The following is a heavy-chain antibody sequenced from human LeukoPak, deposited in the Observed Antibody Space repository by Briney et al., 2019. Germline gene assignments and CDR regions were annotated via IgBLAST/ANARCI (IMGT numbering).Heavy chain of an antibody. CDR3: TTSYDSSGYYYSPYDY. Sequence: GGSLRLSCTASGFTFGDYVMSWVRQAPGKGLEWVGFIRSKAYGGTTKNAASVKGRFTISRDDSRSIAYLQMNSLKTEDTAVYYCTTSYDSSGYYYSPYDYWGQGTLVTVSS. J-gene: IGHJ4*02. CDR2: IRSKAYGGTT. D-gene: IGHD3-22*01. CDR1: GFTFGDYV. V-gene: IGHV3-49*04.